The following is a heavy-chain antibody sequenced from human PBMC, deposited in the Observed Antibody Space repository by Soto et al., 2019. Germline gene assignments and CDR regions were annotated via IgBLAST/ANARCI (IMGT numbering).Heavy chain of an antibody. J-gene: IGHJ3*02. D-gene: IGHD3-10*01. CDR3: ARGGYGSGSYKGTDAFDI. CDR1: GFTFSSYG. CDR2: IWYDGSNK. V-gene: IGHV3-33*01. Sequence: GGSLRLSCAASGFTFSSYGMHWVRQAPGKGLEWVAVIWYDGSNKYYADSVKGRFTISRDNSKNTLYLQMNSLRAEDTAVYYCARGGYGSGSYKGTDAFDIWGQGTMVTVSS.